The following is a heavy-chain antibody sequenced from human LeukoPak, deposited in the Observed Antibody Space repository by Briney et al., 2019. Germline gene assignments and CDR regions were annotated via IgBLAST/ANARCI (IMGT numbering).Heavy chain of an antibody. D-gene: IGHD2-21*01. J-gene: IGHJ1*01. CDR3: ATDIVVEIDPIGEYFQH. V-gene: IGHV1-69*05. Sequence: SVKVSCKASGGTFSSYAISWVRQAPGQGLEWMGGIIPIFGTANYAQKFQGRVTITTDESTSTAYMELSSLRSEDTAVYYCATDIVVEIDPIGEYFQHWGQGTLVTVSS. CDR1: GGTFSSYA. CDR2: IIPIFGTA.